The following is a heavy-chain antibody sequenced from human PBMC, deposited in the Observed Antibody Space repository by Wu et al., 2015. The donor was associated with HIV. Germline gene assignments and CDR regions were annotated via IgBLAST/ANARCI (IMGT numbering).Heavy chain of an antibody. Sequence: QVQLVQSGAEVKKPGASVKVSCKASGYTFTGYYMHWVRQAPGQGLEWMGWINPNSGGTNYAQKFQGRVTMTRDTSISTAYMELSRLRSDDTAVYYCARVDFGGRDSSSWTLFDYWGQGNAWSPSPQ. CDR1: GYTFTGYY. V-gene: IGHV1-2*02. CDR3: ARVDFGGRDSSSWTLFDY. D-gene: IGHD6-13*01. J-gene: IGHJ4*02. CDR2: INPNSGGT.